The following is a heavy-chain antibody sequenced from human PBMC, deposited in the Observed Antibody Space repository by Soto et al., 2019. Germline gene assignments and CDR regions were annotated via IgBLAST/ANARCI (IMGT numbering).Heavy chain of an antibody. D-gene: IGHD3-10*01. CDR2: IDGSGGTT. Sequence: EFQVLQSGGGLVQPGGSLTLSCAASGFPFSSTDMTWVRQAPGKGLEWFSTIDGSGGTTYYADSVKGRFTISRDNSINTVFLQMNSLRADDTAIYFCAKNSGWFNTWGQGALVTVSS. V-gene: IGHV3-23*01. J-gene: IGHJ5*02. CDR1: GFPFSSTD. CDR3: AKNSGWFNT.